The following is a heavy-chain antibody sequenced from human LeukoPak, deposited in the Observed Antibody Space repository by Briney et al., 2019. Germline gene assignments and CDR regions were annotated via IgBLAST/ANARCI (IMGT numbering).Heavy chain of an antibody. J-gene: IGHJ4*02. CDR2: INPGDSDT. V-gene: IGHV5-51*01. Sequence: GESLQISCKCAGYSFTNYWIGWVRQMPGKGLEWMGIINPGDSDTRYSPSFQGQVTISADKSISTAYLQWSRLKASDTSMYYCARHEGGGGSYVDYWGQGTLVTVSS. CDR1: GYSFTNYW. CDR3: ARHEGGGGSYVDY. D-gene: IGHD2-15*01.